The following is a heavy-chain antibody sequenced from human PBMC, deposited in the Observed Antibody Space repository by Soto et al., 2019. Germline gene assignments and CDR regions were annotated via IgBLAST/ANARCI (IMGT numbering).Heavy chain of an antibody. Sequence: GGSLRLSCAASGFTFSDYYMSWIRQAPGKGLEWVSYISSSGSTIYYADSVKGRFTISRDNAKNSLYPQMNSLRAEDTAVYYCARGRFFLEWLRDAFDIWGQGTMVTVSS. CDR2: ISSSGSTI. CDR1: GFTFSDYY. V-gene: IGHV3-11*01. CDR3: ARGRFFLEWLRDAFDI. D-gene: IGHD3-3*01. J-gene: IGHJ3*02.